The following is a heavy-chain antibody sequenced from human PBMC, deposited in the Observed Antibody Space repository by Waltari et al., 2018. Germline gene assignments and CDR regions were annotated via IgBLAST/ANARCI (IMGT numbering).Heavy chain of an antibody. Sequence: EVQLVESAGGLVQPGGSLRLSCVASGFPFDTYWMHSVRQAPGKGLVWVSRINSDGTSTSYADSVKGRFTISRDNARNTLYLQMNTLRADDTAVYYCARAALPSAAWPYYSYGMDVWGQGTTVTVSS. CDR2: INSDGTST. CDR3: ARAALPSAAWPYYSYGMDV. V-gene: IGHV3-74*01. J-gene: IGHJ6*02. CDR1: GFPFDTYW. D-gene: IGHD5-12*01.